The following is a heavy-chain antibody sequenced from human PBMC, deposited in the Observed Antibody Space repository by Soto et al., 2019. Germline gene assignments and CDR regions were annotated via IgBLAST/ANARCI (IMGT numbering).Heavy chain of an antibody. CDR2: IFSNDEK. CDR1: GFSLSTATMG. Sequence: QVTLKESGPVLVKPTETLTLTCTVSGFSLSTATMGVSWIPQPPGKALEWLAHIFSNDEKSYRTSLKSRLTISYDTSKCQVVVTMTNIDTVDTATCYWARMTVNFAASEISGMCVWCQGTTVTVSS. V-gene: IGHV2-26*01. D-gene: IGHD6-13*01. CDR3: ARMTVNFAASEISGMCV. J-gene: IGHJ6*02.